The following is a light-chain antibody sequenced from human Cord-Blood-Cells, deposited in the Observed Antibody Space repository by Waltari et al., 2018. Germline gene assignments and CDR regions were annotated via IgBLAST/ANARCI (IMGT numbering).Light chain of an antibody. J-gene: IGLJ2*01. CDR3: SSYTSSSTRVV. CDR2: DVS. V-gene: IGLV2-14*01. CDR1: SSDVGGYNY. Sequence: QSALTQPASVSGSPGQSITISCTGTSSDVGGYNYVSWYQQHPGKAPKLMIYDVSNRPSGVSKRVSGSKSGNTASLTISGLQDEDEADYYCSSYTSSSTRVVFGGGTKLTVL.